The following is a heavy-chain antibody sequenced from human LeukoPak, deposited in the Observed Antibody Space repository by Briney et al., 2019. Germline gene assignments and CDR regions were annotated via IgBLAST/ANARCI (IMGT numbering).Heavy chain of an antibody. CDR1: GFTFSSYG. CDR3: ATSRGGAFDI. J-gene: IGHJ3*02. V-gene: IGHV3-30*02. CDR2: IRYDGSNK. Sequence: GGSLRLSXAASGFTFSSYGMHWVCQAPGKGLEWVAFIRYDGSNKYYADSVKGRFTISRDNSKNTLYLQMNSLRAEDTAVYYCATSRGGAFDIWGQGTMVTVSS.